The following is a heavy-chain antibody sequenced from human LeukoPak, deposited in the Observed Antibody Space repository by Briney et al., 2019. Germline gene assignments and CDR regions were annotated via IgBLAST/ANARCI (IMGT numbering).Heavy chain of an antibody. CDR1: GYSISSGYY. V-gene: IGHV4-38-2*01. D-gene: IGHD4-11*01. CDR3: ARHPYSNYWFDP. CDR2: IYHSGST. Sequence: PSETLSLTCAVSGYSISSGYYWGWIRPPPGKGLEWIGSIYHSGSTYYNPSLKSRVTISVDTSKNQFSLKLSSVTAADTVVYYCARHPYSNYWFDPWGQGTLVTVSS. J-gene: IGHJ5*02.